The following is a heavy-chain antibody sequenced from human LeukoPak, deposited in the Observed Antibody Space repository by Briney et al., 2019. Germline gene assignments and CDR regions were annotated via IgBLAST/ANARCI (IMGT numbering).Heavy chain of an antibody. Sequence: GGSLRLSCAASGFTFSSYWMHWVRQAPGTGLVLVSRINSDGSSTSYADSVKGRFTISRDNAKNSLYLQMNSLRAEETAADYCARDNHFDWLSSFRYWGQGTLVTVSS. D-gene: IGHD3-9*01. V-gene: IGHV3-74*01. CDR2: INSDGSST. CDR1: GFTFSSYW. CDR3: ARDNHFDWLSSFRY. J-gene: IGHJ4*01.